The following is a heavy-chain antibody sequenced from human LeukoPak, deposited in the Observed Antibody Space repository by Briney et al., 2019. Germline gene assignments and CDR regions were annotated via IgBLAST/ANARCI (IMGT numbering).Heavy chain of an antibody. CDR3: ARSYSNHLFGMDV. D-gene: IGHD4-11*01. V-gene: IGHV3-66*01. CDR2: IYSGGNR. J-gene: IGHJ6*02. Sequence: GGSLRLSCAAFGFTVSSYYMTWVRQAPGKGLEWVSVIYSGGNRYYADSVKGRVAISRDNPKNTVFLQMNSVRAEDTAVYYCARSYSNHLFGMDVWGQGTTVTVSS. CDR1: GFTVSSYY.